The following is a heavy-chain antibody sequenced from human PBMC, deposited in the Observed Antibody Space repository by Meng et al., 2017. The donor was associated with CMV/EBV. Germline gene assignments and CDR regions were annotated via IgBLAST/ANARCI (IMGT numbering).Heavy chain of an antibody. CDR2: ISAYNDNT. Sequence: ASVKVSCKASGYTFTNYGISWVRQAPGQGLEWMGWISAYNDNTNYPQNFQGRATMTTDTSTSTAYMELRGLAFDDTAVYYCARDGGRYCSTLGCYTPQFDYWGQGTLVTVSS. D-gene: IGHD2-2*01. J-gene: IGHJ4*02. CDR1: GYTFTNYG. V-gene: IGHV1-18*01. CDR3: ARDGGRYCSTLGCYTPQFDY.